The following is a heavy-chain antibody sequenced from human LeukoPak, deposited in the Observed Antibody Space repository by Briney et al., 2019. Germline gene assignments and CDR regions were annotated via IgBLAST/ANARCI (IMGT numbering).Heavy chain of an antibody. J-gene: IGHJ4*02. CDR2: INQEGSEK. CDR1: GFTFSSYW. Sequence: GGSLRLSCAASGFTFSSYWMSWVRQAPGKGLEWVANINQEGSEKCYVDSVKGRFTISRDNAKNSLFLQMNSLRVEDTAVYYCAAGGNIFDYWGQGTLVTVSS. CDR3: AAGGNIFDY. V-gene: IGHV3-7*01. D-gene: IGHD2/OR15-2a*01.